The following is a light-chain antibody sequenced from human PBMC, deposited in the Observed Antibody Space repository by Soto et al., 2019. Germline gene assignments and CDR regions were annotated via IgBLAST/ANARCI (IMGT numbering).Light chain of an antibody. CDR3: QQTFSNFFS. V-gene: IGKV1-39*01. Sequence: LKWFQVKSGKAPRLLIFGASTLQTGVPSRFSGDGSGTDFTLTISPVQPEDFATYYCQQTFSNFFSFGGGTRLEI. CDR2: GAS. J-gene: IGKJ4*01.